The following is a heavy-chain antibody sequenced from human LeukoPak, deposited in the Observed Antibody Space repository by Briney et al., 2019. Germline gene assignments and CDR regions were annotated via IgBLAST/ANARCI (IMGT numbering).Heavy chain of an antibody. V-gene: IGHV3-21*01. Sequence: GGSLRLSCAASGFTFSSYSMNWVRQAPGKGLEWVSSISSSSSYIYYADSVKGRITISRDNAKNSLYLQMNSLRAEDTAVYYCARDSADDSSGYYRDYWGQGTLVTVSS. CDR2: ISSSSSYI. CDR1: GFTFSSYS. CDR3: ARDSADDSSGYYRDY. D-gene: IGHD3-22*01. J-gene: IGHJ4*02.